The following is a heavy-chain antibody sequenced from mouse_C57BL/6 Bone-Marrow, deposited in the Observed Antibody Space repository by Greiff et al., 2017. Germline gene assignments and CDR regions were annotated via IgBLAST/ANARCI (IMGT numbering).Heavy chain of an antibody. Sequence: QVQLQQPGAELVMPGASVKLSCKASGYTFTSYWMHWVKQRPGQGLEWIGEIDPSDSYTNYNQKFKGKSTLTVDKSSSTAYMQLSSLTSEDSAVYCCARREDYDYVFDYWGQGTTLTVSS. J-gene: IGHJ2*01. V-gene: IGHV1-69*01. CDR1: GYTFTSYW. D-gene: IGHD2-4*01. CDR2: IDPSDSYT. CDR3: ARREDYDYVFDY.